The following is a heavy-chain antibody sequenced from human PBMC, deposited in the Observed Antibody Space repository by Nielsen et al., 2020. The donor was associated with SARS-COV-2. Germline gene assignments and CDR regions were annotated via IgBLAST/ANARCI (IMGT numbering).Heavy chain of an antibody. V-gene: IGHV3-23*01. CDR1: GFTFSSYA. Sequence: GGSLRLSCAASGFTFSSYAMSWVRQAPGEGLEWVSAISGSGGSTYYADSVKGRFTISRDNSKNTLYLQMNSLRAEDTAVYYCAKSASGWFMYNWFDPWGQGTLVTVSS. D-gene: IGHD6-19*01. CDR3: AKSASGWFMYNWFDP. J-gene: IGHJ5*02. CDR2: ISGSGGST.